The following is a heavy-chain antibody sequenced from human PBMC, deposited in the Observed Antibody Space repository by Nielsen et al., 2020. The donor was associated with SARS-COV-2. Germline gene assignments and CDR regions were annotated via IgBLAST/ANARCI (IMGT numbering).Heavy chain of an antibody. CDR2: ISWNSGSI. V-gene: IGHV3-9*01. Sequence: GGSLRLSCAASGFTFDDYAMHWVRQAPGKGLEWVSGISWNSGSIGYADSVKGRFTISRDNAKNSLYLQMNSLRAEDTALYYCAKGYCSGGSCSGDYYYGMDVWGQGTTVTVSS. CDR1: GFTFDDYA. CDR3: AKGYCSGGSCSGDYYYGMDV. D-gene: IGHD2-15*01. J-gene: IGHJ6*02.